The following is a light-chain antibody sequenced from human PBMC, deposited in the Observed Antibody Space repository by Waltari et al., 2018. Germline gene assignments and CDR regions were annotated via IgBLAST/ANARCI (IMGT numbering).Light chain of an antibody. CDR3: QQAKSFPHT. J-gene: IGKJ4*01. Sequence: DIQMTQSPSSVSASVGDRVTITCRASQDINNCLAWYRQKPGKAPNLLIYDASSLESGVPSRFSGSGSGADFTLTITSLQSEDFATYYCQQAKSFPHTFGGGTKVEIK. V-gene: IGKV1-12*01. CDR2: DAS. CDR1: QDINNC.